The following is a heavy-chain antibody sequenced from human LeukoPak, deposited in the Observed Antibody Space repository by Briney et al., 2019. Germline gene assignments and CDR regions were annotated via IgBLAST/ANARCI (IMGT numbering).Heavy chain of an antibody. CDR2: IGYDGSNK. D-gene: IGHD4-17*01. CDR3: ARWRAPYGDYGDNWFDP. V-gene: IGHV3-33*01. CDR1: GFTFSSYG. Sequence: GGSLRLSCAASGFTFSSYGMHWVRQAPGKGLEWVAVIGYDGSNKYYADSVKGRFTISRDNSKNTLYLQMNSLRAEDTAVYYCARWRAPYGDYGDNWFDPWGQGTMVTVSS. J-gene: IGHJ5*02.